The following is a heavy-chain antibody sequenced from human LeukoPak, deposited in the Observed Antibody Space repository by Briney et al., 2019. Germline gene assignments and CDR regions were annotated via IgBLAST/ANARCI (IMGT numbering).Heavy chain of an antibody. CDR1: GGSISSYY. Sequence: PSETLSLTCTVSGGSISSYYWSWIRQPPGKGLEWIGYIYYSGSTNYNPSLKSRVTISVDTSKNQFSLKLSSVTAADTAVYYCARAPLYGGNSDDAFDIWGQGTMVTVSS. CDR2: IYYSGST. V-gene: IGHV4-59*01. CDR3: ARAPLYGGNSDDAFDI. D-gene: IGHD4-23*01. J-gene: IGHJ3*02.